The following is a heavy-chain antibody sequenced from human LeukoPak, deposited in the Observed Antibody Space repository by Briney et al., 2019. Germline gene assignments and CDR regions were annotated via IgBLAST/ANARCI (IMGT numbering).Heavy chain of an antibody. V-gene: IGHV4-34*01. CDR1: GGSFSGYY. CDR2: INHSGST. D-gene: IGHD3-9*01. Sequence: PSETLSLTCAVYGGSFSGYYWSWIRQPPGKGLEWIGEINHSGSTNYNPSLKSRVTISVDTSKNQFSLKLSSVTAADTAVYYCARGNYDILTGYPDYWGQGTLVTVSS. CDR3: ARGNYDILTGYPDY. J-gene: IGHJ4*02.